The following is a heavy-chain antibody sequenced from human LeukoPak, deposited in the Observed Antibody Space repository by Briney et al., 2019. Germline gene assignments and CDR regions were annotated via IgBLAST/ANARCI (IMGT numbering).Heavy chain of an antibody. V-gene: IGHV4-59*01. D-gene: IGHD3-10*01. CDR1: GGSISRYY. Sequence: SETLSLTCTVSGGSISRYYWSWIRQPPGKRLEWIGYIYYSGGTNYNPSRKGGVTISVDTSKDQFSLKLSSVTAADTAVYYCTRDMLVRGYYYGMDVWGQGTTVTVSS. J-gene: IGHJ6*02. CDR2: IYYSGGT. CDR3: TRDMLVRGYYYGMDV.